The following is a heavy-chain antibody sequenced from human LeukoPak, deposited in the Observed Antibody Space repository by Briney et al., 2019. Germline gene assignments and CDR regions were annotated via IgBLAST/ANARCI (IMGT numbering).Heavy chain of an antibody. CDR3: TRGGLYYDSSGYPASRTPFDY. CDR1: GFTFGDYA. J-gene: IGHJ4*02. V-gene: IGHV3-49*04. D-gene: IGHD3-22*01. CDR2: IRGKAYGGTT. Sequence: GRSLRLSCTASGFTFGDYAMSWVRQAPGKGLEWVGFIRGKAYGGTTEYAASVKGRFTISRDDSKSIAYLQMNSLKTEDTAVYYCTRGGLYYDSSGYPASRTPFDYWGQGTLVTVSS.